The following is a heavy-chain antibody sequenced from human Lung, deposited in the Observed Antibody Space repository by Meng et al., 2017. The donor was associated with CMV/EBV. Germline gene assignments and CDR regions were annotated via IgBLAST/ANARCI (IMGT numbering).Heavy chain of an antibody. CDR2: ISAYNGNT. CDR1: GYSFRTFG. D-gene: IGHD3-10*01. Sequence: AXVXVSXXASGYSFRTFGISWVRKAPGQGLEWMGWISAYNGNTTYTQKLQGRVTMTRDTSTRTVYMELRSLRSDDTAVYYCSRERVLRGVNGLDVWGQGTTVXVSS. J-gene: IGHJ6*02. CDR3: SRERVLRGVNGLDV. V-gene: IGHV1-18*01.